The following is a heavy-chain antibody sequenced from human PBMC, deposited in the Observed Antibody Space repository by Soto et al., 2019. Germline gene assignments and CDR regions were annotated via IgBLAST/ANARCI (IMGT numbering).Heavy chain of an antibody. CDR1: GFTFSVSA. CDR3: TVNYYGMDV. V-gene: IGHV3-73*01. Sequence: GGSLRLSCAASGFTFSVSAMHWVRQASGKGLEWVGRIRSKANSYATAYAASVKGRFTISRDDSKNTAYLQMNSLKTEDAAVYYCTVNYYGMDVWGQVTTVTVSS. CDR2: IRSKANSYAT. J-gene: IGHJ6*02.